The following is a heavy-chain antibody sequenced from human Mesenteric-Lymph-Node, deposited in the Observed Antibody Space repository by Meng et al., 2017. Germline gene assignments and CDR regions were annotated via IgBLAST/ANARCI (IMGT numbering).Heavy chain of an antibody. J-gene: IGHJ4*02. Sequence: QVGLVQSGAEVKKPGASMKVSCKAVGYTFTNYGISWARQAPGQGLEWMGWISAYNGNTKYAQKLQGRVTMTTDTSMSTAYMELRSLRSDDTAVYYCARVSDDYDRTGYYNFDYCGQGTLVTVSS. CDR2: ISAYNGNT. CDR3: ARVSDDYDRTGYYNFDY. D-gene: IGHD3-22*01. V-gene: IGHV1-18*01. CDR1: GYTFTNYG.